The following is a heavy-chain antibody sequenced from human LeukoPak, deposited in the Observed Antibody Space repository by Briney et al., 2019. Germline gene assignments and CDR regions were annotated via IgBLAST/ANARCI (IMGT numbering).Heavy chain of an antibody. CDR2: INHSGST. D-gene: IGHD5-12*01. CDR1: GGSFSGYY. V-gene: IGHV4-34*09. J-gene: IGHJ4*02. CDR3: ARDAVGYSGYDYLHCFDY. Sequence: PSETLSLTCAVYGGSFSGYYWSWIRQPPGKGLEWIGEINHSGSTNYNPSLKSRVTISVDTSKNQFPLKLSSVTAADTAVYYCARDAVGYSGYDYLHCFDYWGQGTLVTVSS.